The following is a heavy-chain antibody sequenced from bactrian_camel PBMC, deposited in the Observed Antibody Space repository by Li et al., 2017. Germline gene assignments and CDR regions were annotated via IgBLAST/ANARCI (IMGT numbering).Heavy chain of an antibody. CDR2: IDNDSST. D-gene: IGHD3*01. J-gene: IGHJ4*01. CDR1: GFVFSTWC. V-gene: IGHV3S53*01. Sequence: HVQLVESGGGSVQAGGSLRLSCAATRFHSGFVFSTWCMGWFRQAPGKQREGIAVIDNDSSTEYAASVKGRFTISRDNAKDTLYLQMNSLKIEDTAVYYCALGSSRQATMTARGKGTQVTVS.